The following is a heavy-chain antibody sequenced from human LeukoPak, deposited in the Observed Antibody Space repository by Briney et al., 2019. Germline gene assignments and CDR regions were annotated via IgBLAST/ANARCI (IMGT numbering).Heavy chain of an antibody. Sequence: SETLSLTCTVSGGSISSYYWSWIRQPPGKGLEWIGYIYYSGSTNYDPSLKSRVTMSVDTSKNQFSLNLGSVTAADTAVYYCARAITGTTFAFDIWGQGTMATVSS. CDR1: GGSISSYY. CDR3: ARAITGTTFAFDI. CDR2: IYYSGST. J-gene: IGHJ3*02. D-gene: IGHD1-20*01. V-gene: IGHV4-59*13.